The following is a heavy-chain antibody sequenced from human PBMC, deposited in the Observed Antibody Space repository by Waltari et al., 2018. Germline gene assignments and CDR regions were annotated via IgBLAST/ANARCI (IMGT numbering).Heavy chain of an antibody. CDR2: IYYSGST. D-gene: IGHD6-6*01. CDR3: ASSEGLRYSSSLFDY. J-gene: IGHJ4*02. V-gene: IGHV4-30-4*08. Sequence: QVQLQESGPGLVKPSQTLSLTCTVSGGSISSGDYYWSWIRQPPGKGLEWIGYIYYSGSTYYNPSLKSRVTISVDTSKNQFSLKLSSVTAADTAVYYCASSEGLRYSSSLFDYWGQGTLVTVSS. CDR1: GGSISSGDYY.